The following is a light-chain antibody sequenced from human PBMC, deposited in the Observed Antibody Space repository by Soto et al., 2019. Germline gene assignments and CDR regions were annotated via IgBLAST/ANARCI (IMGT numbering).Light chain of an antibody. CDR2: GAS. J-gene: IGKJ1*01. CDR1: QSVSSY. Sequence: EIVLTQSPGTLSLSPGERATLSCRASQSVSSYFAWYQQKPGQAPRLLIYGASRRATGIPYRFSGSGSGTDVTLTISRVEPEDFAVYSCQQYGSSAMTFGQGTKVEIK. CDR3: QQYGSSAMT. V-gene: IGKV3-20*01.